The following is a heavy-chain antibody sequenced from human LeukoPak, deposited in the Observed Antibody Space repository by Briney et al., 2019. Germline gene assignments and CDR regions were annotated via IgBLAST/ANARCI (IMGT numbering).Heavy chain of an antibody. CDR2: IYYRGST. J-gene: IGHJ4*02. Sequence: PSETLSLTCNVSGGSFISGIYYWGWVRQPPGKGLEWIASIYYRGSTYYNQSLKSRVTISVDTSKKQFSLKVTSVTAADTAVYYCARLLPIAAAGGHYFAYWGQGTLVTVSS. CDR3: ARLLPIAAAGGHYFAY. V-gene: IGHV4-39*01. D-gene: IGHD6-13*01. CDR1: GGSFISGIYY.